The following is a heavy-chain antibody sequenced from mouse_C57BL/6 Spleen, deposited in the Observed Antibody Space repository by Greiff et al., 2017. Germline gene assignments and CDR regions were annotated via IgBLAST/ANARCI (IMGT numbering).Heavy chain of an antibody. Sequence: EVQLQESGGGLVKPGGSLKLSCAASGFTFSDYGMHWVRQAPEKGLEWVAYISSGRSTIYYADTVKGRFTISRDNAKNTLFLQMTSLRSEDTAMYYCARERLRRYAMDYWGQGTSVTVSS. J-gene: IGHJ4*01. CDR3: ARERLRRYAMDY. V-gene: IGHV5-17*01. D-gene: IGHD2-2*01. CDR2: ISSGRSTI. CDR1: GFTFSDYG.